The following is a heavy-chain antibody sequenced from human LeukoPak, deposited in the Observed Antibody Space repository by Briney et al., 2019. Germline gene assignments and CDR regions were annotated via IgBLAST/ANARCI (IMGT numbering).Heavy chain of an antibody. CDR1: GFTFSSNA. Sequence: AGRSLRLSCAASGFTFSSNAMHWVRQAPGRGLEWVAFISYEGSTIYCADSVKGRFTISRDNSKNTLSLQMHSLRAEDTAVYYCAKDLATKYALDYWGQGTLVTVSS. CDR2: ISYEGSTI. J-gene: IGHJ4*02. V-gene: IGHV3-30*18. D-gene: IGHD2-8*01. CDR3: AKDLATKYALDY.